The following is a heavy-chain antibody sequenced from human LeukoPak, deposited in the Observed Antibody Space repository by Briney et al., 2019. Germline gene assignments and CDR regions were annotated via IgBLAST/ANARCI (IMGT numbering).Heavy chain of an antibody. J-gene: IGHJ4*02. CDR1: GYTFTSYG. V-gene: IGHV1-18*01. Sequence: GASVKVSCKASGYTFTSYGISWVRQAPGQGLEWMGWISAYNGNTNYAQKLQGRVTMTTDTSTSTAYMELRSLRSEDTAVYYCARYIVIRGYSGLGFDYWGQGTLVTVSS. CDR2: ISAYNGNT. D-gene: IGHD5-12*01. CDR3: ARYIVIRGYSGLGFDY.